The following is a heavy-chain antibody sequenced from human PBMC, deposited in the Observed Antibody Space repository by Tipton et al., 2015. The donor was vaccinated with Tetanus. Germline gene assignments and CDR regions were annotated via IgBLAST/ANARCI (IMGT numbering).Heavy chain of an antibody. CDR3: ARGITDGY. Sequence: TLSLTCTVSRGPISSYYWTWIRQPAGKGLEWIGHISNGNPDYTPSLKNRLTLSTDTSKNEVSLKLQSVTAADAAVYFCARGITDGY. V-gene: IGHV4-4*07. J-gene: IGHJ2*01. CDR2: ISNGNP. CDR1: RGPISSYY.